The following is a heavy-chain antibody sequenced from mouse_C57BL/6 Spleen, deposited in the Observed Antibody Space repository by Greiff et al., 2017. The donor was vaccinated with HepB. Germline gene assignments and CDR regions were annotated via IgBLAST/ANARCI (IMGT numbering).Heavy chain of an antibody. CDR3: FYYYGSSYWLAY. V-gene: IGHV14-4*01. CDR1: GFNIKDDY. D-gene: IGHD1-1*01. Sequence: EVQLQQSGAELVRPGASVKLSCTASGFNIKDDYMHWVKQRPEQGLEWIGWIDPENGDTEYASKFQGKATITADTSSNTAYLQLSSLTSEDTAVYYGFYYYGSSYWLAYWGQGTLVTVSA. J-gene: IGHJ3*01. CDR2: IDPENGDT.